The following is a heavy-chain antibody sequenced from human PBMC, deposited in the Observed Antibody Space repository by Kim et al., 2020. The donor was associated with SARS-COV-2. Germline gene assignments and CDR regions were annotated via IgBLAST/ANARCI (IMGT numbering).Heavy chain of an antibody. J-gene: IGHJ6*02. CDR3: ARDVTTVVTAYYYYGMDV. CDR2: INPSGGST. V-gene: IGHV1-46*01. D-gene: IGHD4-17*01. CDR1: GYTFTSYY. Sequence: ASVKVSCKASGYTFTSYYMHWVRQAPGQGLEWMGIINPSGGSTSYAQKFQGRVTMTRDTSTSTVYMELSSLRSDDTAVYYCARDVTTVVTAYYYYGMDVWGQGTTVTVSS.